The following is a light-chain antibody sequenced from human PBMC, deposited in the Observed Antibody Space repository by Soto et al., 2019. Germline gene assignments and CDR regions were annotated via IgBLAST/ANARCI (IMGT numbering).Light chain of an antibody. CDR2: DAS. Sequence: DIQVTRSPASVSASLVDRVTITCRASQGISRWLAWYQQKPEKAPKLVIYDASSLQSGVPSRFSGSGSGTDFTLTISSLQPEDFATYYCQQANSFPLTFGGGTKVDIK. CDR3: QQANSFPLT. CDR1: QGISRW. V-gene: IGKV1-12*01. J-gene: IGKJ4*01.